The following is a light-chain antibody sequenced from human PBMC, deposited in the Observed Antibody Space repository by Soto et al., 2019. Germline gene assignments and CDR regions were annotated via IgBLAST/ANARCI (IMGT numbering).Light chain of an antibody. CDR1: QSVSRSY. CDR2: GAS. J-gene: IGKJ1*01. Sequence: EIVLTQSPGTLSLSPGERATLSCRASQSVSRSYLAWYQQKPGQAPRLLIYGASSRATGIPDRFSGSGSGTDFTLIISRLEPEDFAVYYCQQYGSSPLTFGQGTKVEIK. CDR3: QQYGSSPLT. V-gene: IGKV3-20*01.